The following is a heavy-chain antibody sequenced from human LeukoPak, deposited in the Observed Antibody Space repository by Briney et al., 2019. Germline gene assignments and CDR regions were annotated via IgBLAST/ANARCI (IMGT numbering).Heavy chain of an antibody. CDR3: ARLDTSIAVAVF. D-gene: IGHD6-19*01. CDR2: IYYSGSI. Sequence: SETVSLTCTVSGGSISSSTYYGGWIRQPPGKGLEWIGSIYYSGSIYYNPSLKSRVTISVDTSKNQFSLKLRSVTAADTAVYYCARLDTSIAVAVFWGQGTLVTVSS. V-gene: IGHV4-39*01. J-gene: IGHJ4*02. CDR1: GGSISSSTYY.